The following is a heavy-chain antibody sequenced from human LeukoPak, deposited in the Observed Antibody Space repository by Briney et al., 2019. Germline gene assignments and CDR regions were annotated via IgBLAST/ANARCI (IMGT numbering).Heavy chain of an antibody. CDR1: GYSISSGYY. V-gene: IGHV4-38-2*02. CDR3: VSSITSGSYVFDY. CDR2: IYHSGST. D-gene: IGHD3-10*01. J-gene: IGHJ4*02. Sequence: SETLSLTCTVSGYSISSGYYWGWIRQPPGKGLEWIGSIYHSGSTYYNPSLKSRVTISVDTSKNQFSLKLSSVTAADTAVYYCVSSITSGSYVFDYWGQGTLVTVSS.